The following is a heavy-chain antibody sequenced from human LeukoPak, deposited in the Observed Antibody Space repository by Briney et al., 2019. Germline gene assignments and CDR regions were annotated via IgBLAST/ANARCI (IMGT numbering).Heavy chain of an antibody. Sequence: SETLSLTCTVSGGSISSSSYYWGWIRQPPGKGLEWIGEINHSGSTNYNPSLKSRVTISVDTSKNQFSLKLSSVTAADTAVYYCARHFSGPNYYGSGSYYPKGGYYYYMDVWGKGTTVTISS. CDR1: GGSISSSSYY. CDR2: INHSGST. CDR3: ARHFSGPNYYGSGSYYPKGGYYYYMDV. D-gene: IGHD3-10*01. J-gene: IGHJ6*03. V-gene: IGHV4-39*01.